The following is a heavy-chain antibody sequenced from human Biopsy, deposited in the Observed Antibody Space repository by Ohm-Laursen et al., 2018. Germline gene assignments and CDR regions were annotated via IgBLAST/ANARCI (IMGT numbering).Heavy chain of an antibody. CDR3: AGVIVPSLHCSNGVCPIRWFDP. CDR2: VHHDGRA. Sequence: SQTLSLTCTVYGGTYSGYYWSWIRQPPGKGLEWIGEVHHDGRANYNPSLKSRVTISGDMSKKQFSLKLSGVTAADTAVYYCAGVIVPSLHCSNGVCPIRWFDPWGQGTLVIVSS. D-gene: IGHD2-2*01. J-gene: IGHJ5*02. V-gene: IGHV4-34*01. CDR1: GGTYSGYY.